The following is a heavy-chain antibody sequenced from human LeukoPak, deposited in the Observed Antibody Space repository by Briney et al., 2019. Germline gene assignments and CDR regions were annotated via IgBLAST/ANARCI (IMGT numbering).Heavy chain of an antibody. CDR3: ARLRDYSSGWYHKYNWFDP. CDR1: GGSFSGSF. Sequence: SETLSLTCAVYGGSFSGSFWSWIRQPPGKGLEWIGEINHSGSTNYNPSLKSRVTISVDTSKNQFSLKLSSVTAADTAVYYCARLRDYSSGWYHKYNWFDPWGQGTLVTVSS. V-gene: IGHV4-34*01. D-gene: IGHD6-19*01. CDR2: INHSGST. J-gene: IGHJ5*02.